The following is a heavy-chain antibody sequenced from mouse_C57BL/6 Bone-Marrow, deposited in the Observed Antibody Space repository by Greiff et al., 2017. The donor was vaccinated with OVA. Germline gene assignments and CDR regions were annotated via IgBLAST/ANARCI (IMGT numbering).Heavy chain of an antibody. D-gene: IGHD1-1*01. J-gene: IGHJ2*01. Sequence: QVQLQQPGAELVKPGASVKMSCKASGYTFTSYWITWVKQRPGQGLEWIGDIYPGSGSTNYNEKFKSKATLTVDTSSSTAYMQLSSLTSEDSAVYYCARHGSGYEDFDYWGQGTTLTVSS. CDR1: GYTFTSYW. V-gene: IGHV1-55*01. CDR3: ARHGSGYEDFDY. CDR2: IYPGSGST.